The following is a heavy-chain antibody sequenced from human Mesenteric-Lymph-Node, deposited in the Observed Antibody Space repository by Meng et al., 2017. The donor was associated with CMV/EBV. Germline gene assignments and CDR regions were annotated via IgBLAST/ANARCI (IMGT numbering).Heavy chain of an antibody. Sequence: GGSLRLSCAASGFTVSSNYMSWVRQAPGKGLEWVSVIYSGGSTYYAHSVKGRFTISRDNSKSTLYLQMNSLRAEDTAVYYCARVLIPAAALDAFDIWGQGTMVTVSS. D-gene: IGHD2-2*01. J-gene: IGHJ3*02. V-gene: IGHV3-53*01. CDR2: IYSGGST. CDR1: GFTVSSNY. CDR3: ARVLIPAAALDAFDI.